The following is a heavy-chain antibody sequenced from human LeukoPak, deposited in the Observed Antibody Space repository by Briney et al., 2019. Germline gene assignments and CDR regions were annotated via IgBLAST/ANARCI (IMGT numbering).Heavy chain of an antibody. Sequence: GGSLRLSCAASGFTFDDYAMHWVRQAPGKGLEWVSGISWNSGSIGYADSVKGRFTISRDNAKNSLYLQMNSLRAEDTALYYCARDNEAWYFDLWGRGTPVTVSS. V-gene: IGHV3-9*01. CDR1: GFTFDDYA. J-gene: IGHJ2*01. CDR3: ARDNEAWYFDL. CDR2: ISWNSGSI.